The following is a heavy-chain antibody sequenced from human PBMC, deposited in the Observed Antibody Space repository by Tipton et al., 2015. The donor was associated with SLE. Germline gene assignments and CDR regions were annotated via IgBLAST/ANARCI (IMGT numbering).Heavy chain of an antibody. J-gene: IGHJ4*02. D-gene: IGHD3-3*01. CDR1: GGSFSGYY. Sequence: TLSLTCAVYGGSFSGYYWSWIRQPPGKGLEWIGEINHSGSTKYNPSLKSRVTISLDTSKNQFSLKLSSVTAADTAVYYCARGRFDFWSGYLSHYYMDVWGQGTLVTVSS. V-gene: IGHV4-34*01. CDR3: ARGRFDFWSGYLSHYYMDV. CDR2: INHSGST.